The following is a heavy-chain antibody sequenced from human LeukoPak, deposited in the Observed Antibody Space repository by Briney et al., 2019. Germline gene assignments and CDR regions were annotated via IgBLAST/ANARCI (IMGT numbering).Heavy chain of an antibody. D-gene: IGHD6-13*01. CDR1: GGSISSYY. Sequence: PSETLSLTCTVSGGSISSYYWSWIRQPAGRGLEWIGRIYTSGSTNYNPSLKSRVTISVDTSKNQFSLKLSSVTAADTAVYYCAGTRSRGASWEQQLAEGFDPWGQGTLVTVSS. J-gene: IGHJ5*02. CDR2: IYTSGST. V-gene: IGHV4-4*07. CDR3: AGTRSRGASWEQQLAEGFDP.